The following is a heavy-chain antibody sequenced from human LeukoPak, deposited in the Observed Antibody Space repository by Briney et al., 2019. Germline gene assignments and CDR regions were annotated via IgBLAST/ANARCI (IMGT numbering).Heavy chain of an antibody. J-gene: IGHJ5*02. Sequence: SVKVSCKASGGTFSSYAISWVRQAPGQGLEWMGGIIPIFGTANYAQKFQGRVTITTDESTSTAYMELRSLRSDDTAVYYCARVPVGATSRFDPWGQGTLVTVSS. V-gene: IGHV1-69*05. CDR3: ARVPVGATSRFDP. D-gene: IGHD1-26*01. CDR2: IIPIFGTA. CDR1: GGTFSSYA.